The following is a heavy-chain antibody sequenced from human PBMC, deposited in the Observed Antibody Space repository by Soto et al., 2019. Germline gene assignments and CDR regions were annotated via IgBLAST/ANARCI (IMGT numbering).Heavy chain of an antibody. V-gene: IGHV4-31*03. J-gene: IGHJ6*03. D-gene: IGHD3-10*02. CDR1: GGSISSGGYY. CDR2: IYYSGST. CDR3: ARLVPTNLSYYMDV. Sequence: QVQLQESGPGLVKPSQTLSLTCTVSGGSISSGGYYWSWIRQHPGKGLEWIGYIYYSGSTYYNPSLKSRVTISVDTSKNQFSLKLSSVTAADTAVYYCARLVPTNLSYYMDVWGKGTTVTVSS.